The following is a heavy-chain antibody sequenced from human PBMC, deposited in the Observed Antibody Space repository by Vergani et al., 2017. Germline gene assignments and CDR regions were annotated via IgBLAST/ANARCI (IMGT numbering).Heavy chain of an antibody. V-gene: IGHV1-46*01. CDR1: GYPFTSYY. J-gene: IGHJ4*02. CDR3: ARENESFDY. Sequence: QVQLVQSGAEVKKPGASVKVSCKASGYPFTSYYMHWVRQAPGQGLEWMGIIKPSGGSKCDAQNFQGRVTMTRDTSTTTVYMELSSLTSEDTAVYYCARENESFDYWGQGTLVTVSS. CDR2: IKPSGGSK.